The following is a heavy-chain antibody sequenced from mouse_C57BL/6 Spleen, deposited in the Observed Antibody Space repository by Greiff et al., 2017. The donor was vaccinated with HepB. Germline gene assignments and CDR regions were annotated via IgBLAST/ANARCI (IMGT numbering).Heavy chain of an antibody. CDR2: ISDGGSYT. V-gene: IGHV5-4*01. J-gene: IGHJ2*01. CDR3: ARDPFYYGNSYVEY. D-gene: IGHD2-1*01. CDR1: GFTFSSYA. Sequence: EVKLMESGGGLVKPGGSLKLSCAASGFTFSSYAMSWVRQTPEKRLEWVATISDGGSYTYYPDNVKGRFTISRDNAKNNLYLQMSHLKSEDTAMYYCARDPFYYGNSYVEYWGKGTTLTVSS.